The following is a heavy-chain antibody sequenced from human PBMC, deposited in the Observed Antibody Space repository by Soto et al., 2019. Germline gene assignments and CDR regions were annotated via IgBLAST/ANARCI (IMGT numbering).Heavy chain of an antibody. CDR1: GFTFSGSA. CDR2: IRSKANSYAT. J-gene: IGHJ3*02. V-gene: IGHV3-73*01. D-gene: IGHD5-18*01. CDR3: TRHLVTPFGI. Sequence: GGSLRLSYAASGFTFSGSAMHWVRQASGKGLEWVGRIRSKANSYATAYAASVKGRFTISRDDSKNTAYLQMNSLKTEDTAVYYCTRHLVTPFGIWGQGTMVTVSS.